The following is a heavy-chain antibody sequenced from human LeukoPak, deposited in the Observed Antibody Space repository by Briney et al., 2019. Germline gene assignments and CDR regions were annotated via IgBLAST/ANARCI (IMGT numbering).Heavy chain of an antibody. D-gene: IGHD4-17*01. CDR1: GFSLRTIGLC. J-gene: IGHJ3*02. V-gene: IGHV2-70*11. Sequence: SGPPMLKPTPTLTRTATPSGFSLRTIGLCVSWIRQPPGKPLGGLPRIDWDDDKYYSTSLKTRLTISKDTSKNQVVLTMTNMDPVDTATYYCARIFTVTTGGNAFDIWGQGTMVTVSS. CDR2: IDWDDDK. CDR3: ARIFTVTTGGNAFDI.